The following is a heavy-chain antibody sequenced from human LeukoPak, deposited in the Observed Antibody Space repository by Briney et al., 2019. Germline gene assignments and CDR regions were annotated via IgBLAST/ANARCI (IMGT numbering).Heavy chain of an antibody. V-gene: IGHV3-20*01. CDR2: INWNGGST. CDR3: ARSGTFRLVVPAADAFDI. Sequence: RSGGSLRLSCAASGFTFDDYGMSWVRQAPGKGLEWVSGINWNGGSTGYADSVKGRFTISRDNAKNPLYLQMNSLRAEDTALYHCARSGTFRLVVPAADAFDIWGQGTMVTVSS. CDR1: GFTFDDYG. J-gene: IGHJ3*02. D-gene: IGHD2-2*01.